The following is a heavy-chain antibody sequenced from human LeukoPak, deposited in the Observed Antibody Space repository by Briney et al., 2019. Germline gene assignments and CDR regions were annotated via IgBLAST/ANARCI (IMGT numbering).Heavy chain of an antibody. J-gene: IGHJ4*02. CDR2: IKSKTDGATT. Sequence: GGSLRLSCAASGFTFTNAWLTWVRQAPGKGLEWGGRIKSKTDGATTDYAAPVKGRFTISRDDSKNTLYLQIDSLKTEDTAVYYCTTVAGQAARNFDYWGQGTLVTVSS. CDR3: TTVAGQAARNFDY. D-gene: IGHD6-19*01. CDR1: GFTFTNAW. V-gene: IGHV3-15*01.